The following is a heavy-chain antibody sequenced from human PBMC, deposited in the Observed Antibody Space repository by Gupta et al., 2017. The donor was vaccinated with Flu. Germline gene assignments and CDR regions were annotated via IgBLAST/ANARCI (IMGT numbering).Heavy chain of an antibody. CDR3: ARSSQVGPWFDP. J-gene: IGHJ5*02. Sequence: QVTLRESGPALVKPTQTLTLTCTFSGFSLTASAMSVAWIRQAPGKAPEWLALIDWDDNKYYSSSLKTRLALFKDTSKNQVVLTMTNMDPVDTATYYCARSSQVGPWFDPWGPGTLVTVSS. V-gene: IGHV2-70*13. CDR1: GFSLTASAMS. D-gene: IGHD1-26*01. CDR2: IDWDDNK.